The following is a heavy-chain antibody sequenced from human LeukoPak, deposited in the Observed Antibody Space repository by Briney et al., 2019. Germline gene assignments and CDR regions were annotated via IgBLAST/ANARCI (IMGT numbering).Heavy chain of an antibody. CDR1: GYTFTSYG. Sequence: ASVKVSCKASGYTFTSYGISWVRQAPGQGLEWMGWISAYNGNTNYARKLQGRVTMTTDTSTSTAYMELRSLRSDDTAVYYCAREAASGWYFIYWGQGTLVTVSS. V-gene: IGHV1-18*01. J-gene: IGHJ4*02. CDR3: AREAASGWYFIY. D-gene: IGHD6-19*01. CDR2: ISAYNGNT.